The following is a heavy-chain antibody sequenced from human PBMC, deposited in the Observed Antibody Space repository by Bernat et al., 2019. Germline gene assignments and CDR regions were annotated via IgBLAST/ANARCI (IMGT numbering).Heavy chain of an antibody. Sequence: EVQLLESGGGLVQPGGSLRISCAASGFTFSRYAMSWVRQAPGKGLDWVSAISGSGGSTNYADSVKGRFTISRDNSKNTLYLHMNSLRAEDTAEYYCAKEKHSNTYYYVVDFDYWGQGTLVTVSS. CDR2: ISGSGGST. D-gene: IGHD3-22*01. CDR3: AKEKHSNTYYYVVDFDY. J-gene: IGHJ4*02. CDR1: GFTFSRYA. V-gene: IGHV3-23*01.